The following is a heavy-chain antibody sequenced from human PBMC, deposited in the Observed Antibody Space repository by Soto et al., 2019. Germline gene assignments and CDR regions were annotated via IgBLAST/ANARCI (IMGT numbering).Heavy chain of an antibody. CDR2: ISAYNGNT. D-gene: IGHD3-10*01. CDR3: ARVVVGDYGSGSSDDY. J-gene: IGHJ4*02. V-gene: IGHV1-18*01. Sequence: QVQLVQSGAEVKKPGASVKVSCKASGYTFTSYGISWVRQAPGQGLEWMGWISAYNGNTNYAQKLQGRVTMTTDTSTSTAYMELSWLRSDDTAVYYCARVVVGDYGSGSSDDYWGQGTLVTVSS. CDR1: GYTFTSYG.